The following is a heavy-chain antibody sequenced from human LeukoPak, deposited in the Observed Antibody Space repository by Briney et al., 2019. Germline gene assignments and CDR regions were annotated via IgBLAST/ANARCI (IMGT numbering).Heavy chain of an antibody. V-gene: IGHV4-59*12. D-gene: IGHD6-6*01. J-gene: IGHJ6*03. CDR1: GGSISSYY. CDR2: IYYSGST. Sequence: SETLSLTCTVSGGSISSYYWSWIRQPPGKGLEWIGYIYYSGSTNYNPSLKSRVTISVDTSKNQFSLKLSSVTAADTAVYYCARGGRARIAARRSHYMDVWGKGTTVTVSS. CDR3: ARGGRARIAARRSHYMDV.